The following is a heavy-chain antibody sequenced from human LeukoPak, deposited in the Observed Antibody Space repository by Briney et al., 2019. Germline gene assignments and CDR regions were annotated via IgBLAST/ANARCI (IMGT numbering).Heavy chain of an antibody. D-gene: IGHD4-17*01. Sequence: SETLSLTCTFSGGFISSSNYYWGWIRQPPGKGLEWIGSFYNSGSTYYNPSLKSRVTISVDTSKSQFSLKLSSVTAADTAVYYCARVPTVTFFDYWGQGTLVTVSS. CDR2: FYNSGST. CDR1: GGFISSSNYY. V-gene: IGHV4-39*01. J-gene: IGHJ4*02. CDR3: ARVPTVTFFDY.